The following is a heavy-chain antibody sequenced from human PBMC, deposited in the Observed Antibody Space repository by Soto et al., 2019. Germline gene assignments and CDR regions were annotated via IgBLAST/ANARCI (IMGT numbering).Heavy chain of an antibody. J-gene: IGHJ4*02. Sequence: SETLSLTCIVSGGSISSDDYYWSWIRQPPGKGLEWVGHIYYSGRTYYSPSLKSRLTISVDTSKNQFSLKLSSVSAADTAVYFCAGDRSNSPDYFDYWGQGTLVTVSS. CDR1: GGSISSDDYY. V-gene: IGHV4-30-4*01. CDR2: IYYSGRT. CDR3: AGDRSNSPDYFDY. D-gene: IGHD6-6*01.